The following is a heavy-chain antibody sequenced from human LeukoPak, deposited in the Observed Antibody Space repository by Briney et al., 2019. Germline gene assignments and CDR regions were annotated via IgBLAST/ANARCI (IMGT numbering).Heavy chain of an antibody. CDR1: GFTFISYG. D-gene: IGHD2-8*01. CDR3: AKEYDGY. Sequence: GMSLRLSCAASGFTFISYGMHRVRQAPGKGLEWVAVISKDGSDKKYADSVKGRFIISRDNSRNTLYLQMNSLRAEDTAVYYCAKEYDGYWGQGTLVTVSS. CDR2: ISKDGSDK. J-gene: IGHJ4*02. V-gene: IGHV3-30*18.